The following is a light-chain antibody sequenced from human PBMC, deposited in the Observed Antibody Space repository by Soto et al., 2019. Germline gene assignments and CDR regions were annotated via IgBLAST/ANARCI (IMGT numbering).Light chain of an antibody. V-gene: IGKV1-33*01. CDR1: QDIGNS. CDR2: AAS. CDR3: QQSDSCPLT. Sequence: DIKMTQSPSSLSGCVGDRVTITCQASQDIGNSVNWYQQKPGKAPKLLLSAASNLETGDPLRFSGSGSGTDFTLTISSLQPEDSATYYCQQSDSCPLTFGGGTKV. J-gene: IGKJ4*01.